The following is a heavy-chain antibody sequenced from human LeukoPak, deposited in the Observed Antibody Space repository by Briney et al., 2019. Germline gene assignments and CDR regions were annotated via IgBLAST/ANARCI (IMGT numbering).Heavy chain of an antibody. V-gene: IGHV1-46*01. Sequence: ASVKVSCKASGYTFTSYYMHWVRQAPGQGLGWMGIINPSGGSTSHAQKFQGRVTMTRDTSTSTVYMELSSLRSEDTAVYYCARDYYDSSGYYGDYAFDIWGQGTMVTVSS. J-gene: IGHJ3*02. D-gene: IGHD3-22*01. CDR3: ARDYYDSSGYYGDYAFDI. CDR1: GYTFTSYY. CDR2: INPSGGST.